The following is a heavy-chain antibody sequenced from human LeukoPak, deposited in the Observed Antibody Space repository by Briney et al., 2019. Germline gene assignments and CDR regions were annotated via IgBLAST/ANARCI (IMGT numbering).Heavy chain of an antibody. D-gene: IGHD3-22*01. J-gene: IGHJ2*01. V-gene: IGHV1-2*02. CDR2: INPNSGAT. CDR1: GYRFTGDY. Sequence: ASVKVSCKASGYRFTGDYIHWVRQAPGQGLEWMGWINPNSGATNYGQKFQGRAIVTRDASISTAYMELSRLTSADTAVYYCARDPDTSGYYQDWYFDLWGRGTPVTVSS. CDR3: ARDPDTSGYYQDWYFDL.